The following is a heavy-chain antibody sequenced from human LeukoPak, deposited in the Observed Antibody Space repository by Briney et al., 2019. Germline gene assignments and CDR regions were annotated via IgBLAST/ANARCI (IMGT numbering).Heavy chain of an antibody. CDR3: ARGASYDFWSGYSGYFDY. CDR1: GYTFTSYG. D-gene: IGHD3-3*01. V-gene: IGHV1-18*01. Sequence: ASVKVSCKASGYTFTSYGISWVRQAPGQGLEWMGWISAYNGNTNYAQKLQGRVTMTTDTSTSTAYMELRSLRSDDTAVYYCARGASYDFWSGYSGYFDYWGQGTLVTVSS. J-gene: IGHJ4*02. CDR2: ISAYNGNT.